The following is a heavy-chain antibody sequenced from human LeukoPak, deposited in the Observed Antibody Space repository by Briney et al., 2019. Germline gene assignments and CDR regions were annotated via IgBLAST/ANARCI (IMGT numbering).Heavy chain of an antibody. Sequence: SETLSLTCAVYGGSFSGYYWSWIRQPPGKGLEWIGEIKHSGSTNYNPSLKSRVTISVDTSKNQFSLKLSSVTAADTAVYYCARNDYGDYFDYWGQGTLVTVSS. CDR2: IKHSGST. J-gene: IGHJ4*02. V-gene: IGHV4-34*01. CDR3: ARNDYGDYFDY. CDR1: GGSFSGYY. D-gene: IGHD4-17*01.